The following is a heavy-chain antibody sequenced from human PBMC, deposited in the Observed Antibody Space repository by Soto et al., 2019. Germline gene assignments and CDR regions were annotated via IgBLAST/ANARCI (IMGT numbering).Heavy chain of an antibody. J-gene: IGHJ4*02. CDR2: ISGTTGKT. V-gene: IGHV3-23*01. CDR3: AKGGPYYDFVLEY. Sequence: GGSLRLSCAASGFTFRNYAMTWVRQAPGKGLEWVSAISGTTGKTYYADSVRGRLTISRDNSKNTLYLQLNSLRAEDTAVYYCAKGGPYYDFVLEYWGQGTLVTVSS. D-gene: IGHD3-3*01. CDR1: GFTFRNYA.